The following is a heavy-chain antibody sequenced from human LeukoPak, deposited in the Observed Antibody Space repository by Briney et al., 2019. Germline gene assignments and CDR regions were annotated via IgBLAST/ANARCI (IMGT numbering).Heavy chain of an antibody. Sequence: GGSLTLFCAASGFTFSSYNMNWVRQAPGKGLEWVSSISSGSSYIYYADSVKGRFTISRDNAKNSLYLQMNSLRAEDTALYYCARYGGNAFDVWGQGTMVTVSS. CDR2: ISSGSSYI. D-gene: IGHD4/OR15-4a*01. V-gene: IGHV3-21*01. CDR1: GFTFSSYN. CDR3: ARYGGNAFDV. J-gene: IGHJ3*01.